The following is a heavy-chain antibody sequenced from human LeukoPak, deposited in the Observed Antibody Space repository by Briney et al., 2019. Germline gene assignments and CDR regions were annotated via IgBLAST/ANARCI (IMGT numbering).Heavy chain of an antibody. D-gene: IGHD5-18*01. V-gene: IGHV3-48*01. CDR1: GFSFTTYS. CDR3: ARDVGYRSWFDP. J-gene: IGHJ5*02. Sequence: PGGSLRLSCVASGFSFTTYSMHWVRQAPGKGLEWVSYISIDSTTIYYAASAKGRFTISRDNVKNPLYLQMNSLTAEDTAMYYCARDVGYRSWFDPWGQGTLVTVSS. CDR2: ISIDSTTI.